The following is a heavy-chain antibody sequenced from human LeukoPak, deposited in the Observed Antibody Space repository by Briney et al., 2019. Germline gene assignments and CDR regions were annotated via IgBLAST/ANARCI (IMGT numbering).Heavy chain of an antibody. V-gene: IGHV3-43*01. J-gene: IGHJ5*02. Sequence: GGSLRLSCAASGFTFDDYTMHWVRQAPGKGLEWVSLISWDGGSTYYADSVKGRFTISRDNSKNTLYLQMNSLRAEDTAVYYCAKEVQGAVAPNWFDPWGQGTLVTVSS. CDR2: ISWDGGST. CDR1: GFTFDDYT. CDR3: AKEVQGAVAPNWFDP. D-gene: IGHD6-19*01.